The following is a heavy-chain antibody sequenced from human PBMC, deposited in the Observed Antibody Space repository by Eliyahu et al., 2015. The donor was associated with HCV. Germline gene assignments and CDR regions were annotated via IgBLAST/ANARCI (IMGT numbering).Heavy chain of an antibody. CDR2: IYSGGSST. D-gene: IGHD6-13*01. CDR3: AKEGYLNAFDI. J-gene: IGHJ3*02. Sequence: EVQLLESGGGLVQPGGSLXLSCAASGFTFSTYAMSWVRQAPGKGLEWVSVIYSGGSSTYFADSVKGRFTISRDSSKNTLYLQMNSLRAEDTAVYYCAKEGYLNAFDIWGQGTMVTVSS. V-gene: IGHV3-23*03. CDR1: GFTFSTYA.